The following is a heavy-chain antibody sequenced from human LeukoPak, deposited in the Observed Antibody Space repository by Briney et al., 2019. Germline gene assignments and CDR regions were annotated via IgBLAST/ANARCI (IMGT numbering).Heavy chain of an antibody. CDR3: ARIRGSGPSAEYFQH. V-gene: IGHV4-39*01. D-gene: IGHD3-10*01. CDR2: IYYTGST. Sequence: PSETLSLTCTVSGGSISDSSSYWGWIRQPPGKGLEWIGTIYYTGSTYYNPSLKSRVTISVDTSKNQFSLKLSSVTAADTAVYYCARIRGSGPSAEYFQHWGQGTLVTVSS. J-gene: IGHJ1*01. CDR1: GGSISDSSSY.